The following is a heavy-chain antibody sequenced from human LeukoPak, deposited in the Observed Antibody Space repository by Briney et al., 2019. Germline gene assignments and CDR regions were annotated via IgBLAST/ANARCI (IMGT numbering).Heavy chain of an antibody. J-gene: IGHJ6*03. CDR3: ARDTGDGVTPPDYYYYMDV. CDR2: ISYDGSTT. CDR1: GFTFSRNA. Sequence: GGSLRLSCAASGFTFSRNAMHRVRQTPGKGLEWVAVISYDGSTTYYSDSVKGRFTISRDNSKSTLYLQMNGLRAEDTAVFYCARDTGDGVTPPDYYYYMDVWGTGTTVTVSS. V-gene: IGHV3-30*04. D-gene: IGHD5-24*01.